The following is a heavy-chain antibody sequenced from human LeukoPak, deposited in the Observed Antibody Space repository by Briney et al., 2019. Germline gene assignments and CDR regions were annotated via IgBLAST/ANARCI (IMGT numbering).Heavy chain of an antibody. V-gene: IGHV3-7*01. CDR3: VGGDY. CDR2: MNQDGSDK. Sequence: PGGSLRLSCAASGLTFSIHWMNWVRQAPGKGLECVANMNQDGSDKYYVDSVKGRFTISRDNTKNSLYLQMNSLRAEDTAVYYCVGGDYWGQGTLVTVSS. J-gene: IGHJ4*02. CDR1: GLTFSIHW.